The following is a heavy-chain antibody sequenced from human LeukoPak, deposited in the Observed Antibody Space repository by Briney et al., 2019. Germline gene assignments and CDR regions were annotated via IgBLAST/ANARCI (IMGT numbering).Heavy chain of an antibody. CDR3: ARERAVGYYYDSSGYSPHYWFDP. Sequence: SQTLSLTCTVSGGSISSGGYYWSWIRQHPGKGLEWIGYIYYSGSTYYNPSLKSRVTISVDTSKNQFSLKLSSVTAADTAVYYCARERAVGYYYDSSGYSPHYWFDPWGQGTLVTVSS. V-gene: IGHV4-31*03. J-gene: IGHJ5*02. D-gene: IGHD3-22*01. CDR1: GGSISSGGYY. CDR2: IYYSGST.